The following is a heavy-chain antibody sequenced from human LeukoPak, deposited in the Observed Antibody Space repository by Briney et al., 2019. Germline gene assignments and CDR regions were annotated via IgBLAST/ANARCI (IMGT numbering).Heavy chain of an antibody. CDR1: GGTFSSYG. D-gene: IGHD5-24*01. CDR2: ISDYNGNT. V-gene: IGHV1-18*01. CDR3: ARDVVIEMATIRSHYYYYGMDV. J-gene: IGHJ6*02. Sequence: ASVKVSCKASGGTFSSYGISWVRQAPGQGLEWMGWISDYNGNTNYAQKLQGRVTMTTDTSTSTAYMELRSLRSDDTAVYYCARDVVIEMATIRSHYYYYGMDVWGQGTTVTVSS.